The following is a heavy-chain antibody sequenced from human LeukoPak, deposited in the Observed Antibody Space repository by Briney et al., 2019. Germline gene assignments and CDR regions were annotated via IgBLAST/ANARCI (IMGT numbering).Heavy chain of an antibody. CDR2: ISWNSGSI. Sequence: GGSLRLSCAASGFTFSSYAMSWVRQAPGKGLEWVSGISWNSGSIGYADSVKGRFTISRDNAKNSLYLQMNSLRAEDTALYYCAKALDYGDYDIGGYWGQGTLVTVSS. CDR3: AKALDYGDYDIGGY. CDR1: GFTFSSYA. D-gene: IGHD4-17*01. J-gene: IGHJ4*02. V-gene: IGHV3-9*01.